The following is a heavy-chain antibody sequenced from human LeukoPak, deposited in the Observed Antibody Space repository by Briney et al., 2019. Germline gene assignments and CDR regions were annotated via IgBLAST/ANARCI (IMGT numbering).Heavy chain of an antibody. CDR3: ARDLQPTVTTGY. D-gene: IGHD4-11*01. CDR1: GFTFSSYA. J-gene: IGHJ4*02. CDR2: ISGSGGST. Sequence: HPGGSLRLSCAASGFTFSSYAMSWVRQAPGKGLEWVSAISGSGGSTYYADSVKGRFTISRDNSKNTLYLQMNSLRAEDTAVYYCARDLQPTVTTGYWGQGTLVTVSS. V-gene: IGHV3-23*01.